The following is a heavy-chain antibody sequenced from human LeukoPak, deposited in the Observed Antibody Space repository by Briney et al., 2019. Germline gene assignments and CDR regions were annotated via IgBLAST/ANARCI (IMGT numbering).Heavy chain of an antibody. CDR1: GGSVSSGSYY. CDR3: ARDQRVSSDGTGDYYVSAFDI. CDR2: IYYSGST. V-gene: IGHV4-61*01. Sequence: PSETLSLTCTVSGGSVSSGSYYWSWIRQPPGKGLEWIGYIYYSGSTNYNPSLKSRVTISVDTSKNQFSLKLSSVTAADTAVYYCARDQRVSSDGTGDYYVSAFDIWGPGTMVTVSS. D-gene: IGHD3-22*01. J-gene: IGHJ3*02.